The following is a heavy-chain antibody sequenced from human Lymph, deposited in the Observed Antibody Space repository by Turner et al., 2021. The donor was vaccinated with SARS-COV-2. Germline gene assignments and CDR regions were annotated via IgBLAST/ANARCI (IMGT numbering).Heavy chain of an antibody. CDR3: ARIGSSRWYFDY. CDR1: GFTFIYYW. D-gene: IGHD1-26*01. CDR2: ITQDVSEK. V-gene: IGHV3-7*01. Sequence: VQLVESGGGLVQAGGVLGISWAASGFTFIYYWMSWVRQAPWNGLEWVTNITQDVSEKYYVDSVKARFTISRDNAKISLFLQIISLRADYTAVYYCARIGSSRWYFDYWGQGTLVTVSS. J-gene: IGHJ4*02.